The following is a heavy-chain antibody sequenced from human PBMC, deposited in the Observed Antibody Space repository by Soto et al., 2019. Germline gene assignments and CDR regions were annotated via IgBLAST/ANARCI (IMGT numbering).Heavy chain of an antibody. CDR1: GGSISSYY. Sequence: SETLSLTCTVSGGSISSYYWSWIQQPPGKGLEWIGSIYYSGSTYYNPSLKSRVTISVDTSKNQFSLKLSSVTAADTAVYYCARRSGDYYYYGMDVWGQGTTVTVSS. V-gene: IGHV4-59*05. CDR2: IYYSGST. CDR3: ARRSGDYYYYGMDV. D-gene: IGHD7-27*01. J-gene: IGHJ6*02.